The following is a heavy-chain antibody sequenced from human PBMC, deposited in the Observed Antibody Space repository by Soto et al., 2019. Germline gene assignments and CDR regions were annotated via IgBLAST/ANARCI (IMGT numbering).Heavy chain of an antibody. D-gene: IGHD3-10*01. CDR3: ARGELWLAPFDY. CDR1: GFTFSSYG. CDR2: IWYDGSNK. J-gene: IGHJ4*02. V-gene: IGHV3-33*01. Sequence: LRLSCAASGFTFSSYGMHWVRQAPGKGLEWVAVIWYDGSNKYYADSVKGRFTISRDNSKNTLYLQMNSLRAEDTAVYYCARGELWLAPFDYWGQGTLVTVSS.